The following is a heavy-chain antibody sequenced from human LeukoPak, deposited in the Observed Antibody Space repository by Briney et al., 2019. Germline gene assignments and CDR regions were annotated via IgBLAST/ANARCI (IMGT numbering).Heavy chain of an antibody. CDR1: GYTFTSYD. CDR2: ISAYNGNT. Sequence: ASVKVSCKASGYTFTSYDINWVRQAPGQGLEWMGWISAYNGNTNYAQKLQGRVTMTTDTSTSTAYMELRSLRSDDTAAYYCARWDGSGSPFDYWGQGTLVTVSS. D-gene: IGHD3-10*01. CDR3: ARWDGSGSPFDY. V-gene: IGHV1-18*01. J-gene: IGHJ4*02.